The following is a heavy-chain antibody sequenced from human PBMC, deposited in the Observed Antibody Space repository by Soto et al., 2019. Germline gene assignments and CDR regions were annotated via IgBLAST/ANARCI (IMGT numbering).Heavy chain of an antibody. CDR3: ARDRGAGTTGYYGMDV. CDR1: GYTFTGYY. Sequence: ASVKVSCKASGYTFTGYYMHWVRQAPGQGLEWMGWINPNSGGTNYAQKFQGWVTMTWDTSISTAYMELSRLRSDDTAVYYCARDRGAGTTGYYGMDVWGQGTTVTVSS. CDR2: INPNSGGT. J-gene: IGHJ6*02. V-gene: IGHV1-2*04. D-gene: IGHD1-7*01.